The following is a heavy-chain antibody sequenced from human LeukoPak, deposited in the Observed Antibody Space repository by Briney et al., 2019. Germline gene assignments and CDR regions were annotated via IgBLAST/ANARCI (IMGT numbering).Heavy chain of an antibody. Sequence: GESLKISCKGSGYSFTSYWISWARQMPGKGLEWMGRIDPSDSYTNYSPSFQGHVTISADKSISTAYLQWSSLKASDTAMYYCAAPGPYSYRTTYWYFALWGRATLVTVSS. J-gene: IGHJ2*01. D-gene: IGHD5-18*01. CDR3: AAPGPYSYRTTYWYFAL. CDR2: IDPSDSYT. V-gene: IGHV5-10-1*01. CDR1: GYSFTSYW.